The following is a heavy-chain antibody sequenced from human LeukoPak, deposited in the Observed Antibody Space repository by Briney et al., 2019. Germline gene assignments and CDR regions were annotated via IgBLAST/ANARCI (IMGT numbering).Heavy chain of an antibody. J-gene: IGHJ6*02. CDR3: ARDFQDIVVVVAAPNYYYYGMDV. D-gene: IGHD2-15*01. CDR2: IYSGGST. V-gene: IGHV3-53*05. CDR1: GFTVSSNY. Sequence: GGSLRLSCAASGFTVSSNYMSWVRQAPGKGLEWVSVIYSGGSTYYADSVKGRFTISRDNSKNTLYLQMNSLRAEDTAVYYCARDFQDIVVVVAAPNYYYYGMDVWGQGTTVTVSS.